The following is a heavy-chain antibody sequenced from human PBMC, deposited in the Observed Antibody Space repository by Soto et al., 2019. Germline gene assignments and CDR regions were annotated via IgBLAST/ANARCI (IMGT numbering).Heavy chain of an antibody. CDR3: ASMTPVPTVTTTYFDY. Sequence: SVKVSCKASGGTFSSYAISWVRQAPGQGLEWMGGIIPIFGTANYAQKFQGRVTITADESTSTAYMELSSLRSEDTAVYYCASMTPVPTVTTTYFDYWGQGTLVTVSS. V-gene: IGHV1-69*13. D-gene: IGHD4-17*01. J-gene: IGHJ4*02. CDR2: IIPIFGTA. CDR1: GGTFSSYA.